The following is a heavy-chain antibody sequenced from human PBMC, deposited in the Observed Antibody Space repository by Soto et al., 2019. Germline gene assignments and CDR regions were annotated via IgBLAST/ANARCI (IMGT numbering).Heavy chain of an antibody. D-gene: IGHD6-13*01. CDR1: GGSISSYY. V-gene: IGHV4-4*07. Sequence: TLSLTCTVSGGSISSYYWSWIRQPAGKGLEWIGRIYTSGSTNYNPSLKSLVTMSVDTSKNQFSLKLSSVTAADTAVYYCARDSGYSSSWGVSYYGMDVWGQGTTVTVSS. CDR2: IYTSGST. CDR3: ARDSGYSSSWGVSYYGMDV. J-gene: IGHJ6*02.